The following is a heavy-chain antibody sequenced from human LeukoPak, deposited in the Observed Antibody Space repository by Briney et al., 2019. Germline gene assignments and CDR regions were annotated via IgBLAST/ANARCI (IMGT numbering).Heavy chain of an antibody. Sequence: PSETLSLTCTVSGGSITNSSYYWGWIRQPPGKGLEWIGSIYYTGSTYYNPSLKSRVTISVDTSKKQFSLRLNPVTAADTAMYYCARHFEFGETTGSDYWGQGTLVTVSS. CDR3: ARHFEFGETTGSDY. V-gene: IGHV4-39*01. J-gene: IGHJ4*02. D-gene: IGHD3-10*01. CDR2: IYYTGST. CDR1: GGSITNSSYY.